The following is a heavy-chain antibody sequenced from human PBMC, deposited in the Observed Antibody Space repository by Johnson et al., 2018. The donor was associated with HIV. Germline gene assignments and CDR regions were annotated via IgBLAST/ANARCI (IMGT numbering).Heavy chain of an antibody. CDR3: APLGDAFDI. Sequence: QVQLVESGGGVVQPGRSLRLSCAASGFTFSSYAMHWVRQAPGRGLEWVEVISYDGSDKYYADSVRGRFTISRDNSKNTLYLQISSLRAEDTAVYYCAPLGDAFDIWGQGTMVTVSS. D-gene: IGHD7-27*01. CDR1: GFTFSSYA. J-gene: IGHJ3*02. CDR2: ISYDGSDK. V-gene: IGHV3-30*04.